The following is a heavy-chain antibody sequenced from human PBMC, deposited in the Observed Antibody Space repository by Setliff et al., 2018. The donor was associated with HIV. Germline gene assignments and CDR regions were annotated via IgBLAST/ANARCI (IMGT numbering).Heavy chain of an antibody. CDR3: AKDVEFFPVPDSSGYIDY. CDR2: IWYDERNK. J-gene: IGHJ4*02. Sequence: GGSLRLSCTGYGFSFNSYGMHWVRQAPGKGLEWVALIWYDERNKYYGDSVKGRFTVSRDNTKNTLCLHMNGLGPEDTAVYYCAKDVEFFPVPDSSGYIDYWGQGTLVTVSS. CDR1: GFSFNSYG. V-gene: IGHV3-30*02. D-gene: IGHD3-22*01.